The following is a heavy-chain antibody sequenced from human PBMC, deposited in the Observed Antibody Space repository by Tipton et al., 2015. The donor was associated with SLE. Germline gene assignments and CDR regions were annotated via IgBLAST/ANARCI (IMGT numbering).Heavy chain of an antibody. Sequence: TLSLTCTVSGFSISSSSYTWGWIRQPPGKGLEWIGTIHYSGTTYYNPSLRSRVTISVDTSKNQFSLKLSSVTAADTAVYYCARWGGSDYWGQGTLVTVSS. D-gene: IGHD2-15*01. V-gene: IGHV4-39*01. CDR1: GFSISSSSYT. J-gene: IGHJ4*02. CDR3: ARWGGSDY. CDR2: IHYSGTT.